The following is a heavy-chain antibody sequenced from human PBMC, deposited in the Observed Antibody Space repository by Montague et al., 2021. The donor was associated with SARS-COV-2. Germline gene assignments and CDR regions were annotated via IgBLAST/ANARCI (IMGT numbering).Heavy chain of an antibody. CDR1: GQASGSWY. D-gene: IGHD3-10*01. Sequence: SETLSLTCTGDGQASGSWYSGSDRKRPRVDPSRQGEMYHGVSTNYNPSLKSRVTMSVDTSKNQFSLKLSSVTAADTAVYYCARGARQGYGLRLGSFDSWGQGTLVTVSS. J-gene: IGHJ4*02. V-gene: IGHV4-34*01. CDR2: MYHGVST. CDR3: ARGARQGYGLRLGSFDS.